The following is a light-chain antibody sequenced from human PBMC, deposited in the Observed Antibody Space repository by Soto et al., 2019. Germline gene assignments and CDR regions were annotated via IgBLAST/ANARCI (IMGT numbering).Light chain of an antibody. CDR2: DVS. J-gene: IGLJ2*01. V-gene: IGLV2-11*01. CDR3: CSYAGSYTFVV. CDR1: SSDVGGYNY. Sequence: QSVLTQPRSVSGSPGQSVTISCTGTSSDVGGYNYVSWYQQHPGKAPKLMIYDVSKRPSGVPDRFSGSKSGNTASLTISGLQAEDGADYSCCSYAGSYTFVVFGGGTKLTVL.